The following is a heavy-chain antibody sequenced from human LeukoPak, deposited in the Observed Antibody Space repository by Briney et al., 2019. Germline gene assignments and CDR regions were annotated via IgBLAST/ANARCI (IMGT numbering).Heavy chain of an antibody. Sequence: GGSLRLSCAASGFTFSDYYMSWIRQAPGKGLEWVSYISSSGSTIYYADSVKGRFTISRDNAKNSLYLQMNSLRAEDTAVYYCPRAVCSSTSCPQEYNWFDPWGQGTLVTVSS. CDR3: PRAVCSSTSCPQEYNWFDP. CDR2: ISSSGSTI. V-gene: IGHV3-11*01. D-gene: IGHD2-2*01. CDR1: GFTFSDYY. J-gene: IGHJ5*02.